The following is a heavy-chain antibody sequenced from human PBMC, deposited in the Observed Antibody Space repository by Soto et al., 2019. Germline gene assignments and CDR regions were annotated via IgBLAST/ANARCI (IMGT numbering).Heavy chain of an antibody. Sequence: SETLSLTCTVSGGSISSGGYYWSWIRQHPGKGLEWIGYIYYSGSTYYNPSLKSRVTISVDTSKNQFSLKLSSVTAADTAVYYCARADFGDIVVVPAANPQYYNYCMDLWGQGTTVTVSS. D-gene: IGHD2-2*01. CDR3: ARADFGDIVVVPAANPQYYNYCMDL. CDR1: GGSISSGGYY. V-gene: IGHV4-31*03. J-gene: IGHJ6*02. CDR2: IYYSGST.